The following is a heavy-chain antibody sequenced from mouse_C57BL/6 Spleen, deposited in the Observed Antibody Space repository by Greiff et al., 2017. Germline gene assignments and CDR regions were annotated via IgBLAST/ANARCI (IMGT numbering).Heavy chain of an antibody. CDR1: GYTFTSYW. CDR3: ARWGGRDYAMDY. V-gene: IGHV1-69*01. J-gene: IGHJ4*01. Sequence: VQLQQPGAELVMPGASVKLSCKASGYTFTSYWMHWVKQRPGQGLEWIGEIDPSDSYTNYNQKFKGKSTLTVDKSSSTAYMQLSSLTSEDSAVYYCARWGGRDYAMDYGGQGTSVTVSS. CDR2: IDPSDSYT. D-gene: IGHD3-3*01.